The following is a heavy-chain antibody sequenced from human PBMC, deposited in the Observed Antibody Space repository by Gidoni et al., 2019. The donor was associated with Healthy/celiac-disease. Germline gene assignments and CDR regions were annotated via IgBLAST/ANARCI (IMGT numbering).Heavy chain of an antibody. CDR3: ARWVAGGPLDAFDI. CDR1: GGSISSYY. D-gene: IGHD6-19*01. V-gene: IGHV4-59*01. Sequence: QVQLQESGPGLVKPSETLSLTCTVSGGSISSYYWSWIRQPPGKGLEWIGYIYYSGSTNYNPSLKSRVTISVDTSKNQFSLKLSSVTAADTAVYYCARWVAGGPLDAFDIWGQGTMVTVSS. CDR2: IYYSGST. J-gene: IGHJ3*02.